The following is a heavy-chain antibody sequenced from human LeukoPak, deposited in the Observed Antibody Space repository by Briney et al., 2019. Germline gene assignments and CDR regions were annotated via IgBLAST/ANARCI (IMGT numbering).Heavy chain of an antibody. V-gene: IGHV4-59*12. J-gene: IGHJ5*02. CDR1: GGSISGYY. Sequence: SETLSLTCTVTGGSISGYYWNWIRQPPGGGLEWIGYIYYDGNTNYSPSVKSQVTISVDMSKNQVSLKLSSVTAADTAVYYCAREWWDIVVGNWFDPWGQGTLVTVSS. CDR3: AREWWDIVVGNWFDP. D-gene: IGHD2-15*01. CDR2: IYYDGNT.